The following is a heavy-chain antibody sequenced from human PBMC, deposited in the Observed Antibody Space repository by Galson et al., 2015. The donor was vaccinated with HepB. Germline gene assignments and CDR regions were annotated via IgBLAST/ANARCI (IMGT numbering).Heavy chain of an antibody. CDR2: IYPGDSDT. V-gene: IGHV5-51*01. CDR3: ARQPLKRSGYQPNDAFDI. J-gene: IGHJ3*02. D-gene: IGHD3-3*01. CDR1: GYSFTSYW. Sequence: QSGAEVKKPGESLKISCKGSGYSFTSYWIGWVRQMPGKGLEWMGIIYPGDSDTRYSPSFQGQVTISADKSISTAYLQWSSLKASDTAMYYCARQPLKRSGYQPNDAFDIWGQGTMVTVSS.